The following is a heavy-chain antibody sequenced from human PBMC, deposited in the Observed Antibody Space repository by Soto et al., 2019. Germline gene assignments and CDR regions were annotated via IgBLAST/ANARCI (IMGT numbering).Heavy chain of an antibody. V-gene: IGHV3-23*01. Sequence: DVQLLESGGNLVQPGGSLTLSCSASGFTLSSYAMRWVRQAPGKGLEWVSSISAGGDMTYNSDSVKGRFTISRDNANNAVFLQMHNLRTEDTALYYCARGDRGGSGSPASYYYSGWDVWGQGATVTVS. CDR1: GFTLSSYA. J-gene: IGHJ6*02. CDR3: ARGDRGGSGSPASYYYSGWDV. CDR2: ISAGGDMT. D-gene: IGHD3-10*01.